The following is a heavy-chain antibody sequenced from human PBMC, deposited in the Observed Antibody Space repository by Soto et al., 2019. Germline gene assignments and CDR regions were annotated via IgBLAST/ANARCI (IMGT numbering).Heavy chain of an antibody. J-gene: IGHJ2*01. V-gene: IGHV3-9*01. CDR1: GFTFDDYA. CDR3: AKRVRGYDQSRDWYFDL. Sequence: EVKLVESGGGLVQPGRSLRLSCAASGFTFDDYAMHWVRQAPGKGLEWVSGISWNSGSIAYADSVKGRFTISRDNAKNSLYLQMNSLRAEDTALYYCAKRVRGYDQSRDWYFDLWGRGTLVTVSS. CDR2: ISWNSGSI. D-gene: IGHD5-12*01.